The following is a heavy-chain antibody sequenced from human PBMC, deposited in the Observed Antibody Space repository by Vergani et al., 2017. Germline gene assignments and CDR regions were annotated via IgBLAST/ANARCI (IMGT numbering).Heavy chain of an antibody. D-gene: IGHD3-22*01. Sequence: QVQLVESGGGVVQPGRSLRLSCAASGFTFSDYYMSWIRQAPGKGLEWVSYISSSGSTRYYADSVKGRFTISRDNAKNSLYLQMNSLRAEDTAVYYCAREDYYDSSVYDYWGQGTLVTVSS. J-gene: IGHJ4*02. CDR2: ISSSGSTR. CDR3: AREDYYDSSVYDY. CDR1: GFTFSDYY. V-gene: IGHV3-11*01.